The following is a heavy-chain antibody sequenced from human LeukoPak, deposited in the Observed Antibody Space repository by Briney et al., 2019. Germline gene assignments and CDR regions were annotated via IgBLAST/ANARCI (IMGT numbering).Heavy chain of an antibody. Sequence: ASVKVSCKASGYTFSSYGLSWVRQAPGQGLEWMGWIGAYNGNTNYARKVRGRVTLTTDTSTSTAYMELKSLRSDDTAVYYCARAPQYDPHAFDIWGQGTMVTVSS. CDR1: GYTFSSYG. J-gene: IGHJ3*02. D-gene: IGHD2/OR15-2a*01. CDR3: ARAPQYDPHAFDI. V-gene: IGHV1-18*01. CDR2: IGAYNGNT.